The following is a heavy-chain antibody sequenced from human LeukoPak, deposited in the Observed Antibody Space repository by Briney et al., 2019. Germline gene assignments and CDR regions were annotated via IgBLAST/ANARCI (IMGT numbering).Heavy chain of an antibody. CDR3: ARDYESTFFDH. V-gene: IGHV3-74*01. CDR2: INGDGRNI. D-gene: IGHD3-22*01. Sequence: GGSLRLSCVASGFTFSSYWMHWVRQDPRKGLVWVSRINGDGRNINYADSVRGRFTISRDNAKNTLYLQMNTLRVEDTAVYYCARDYESTFFDHWGQGTLVTVSS. J-gene: IGHJ4*02. CDR1: GFTFSSYW.